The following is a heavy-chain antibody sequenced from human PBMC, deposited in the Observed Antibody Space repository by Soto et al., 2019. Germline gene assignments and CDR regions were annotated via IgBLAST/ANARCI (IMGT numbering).Heavy chain of an antibody. CDR2: INSNSGGT. J-gene: IGHJ4*02. CDR3: SRDGLGFGELPYYFDY. V-gene: IGHV1-2*02. Sequence: VASVKVSCKASGYTFTGHYMHWVRQAPGQGLEWMGWINSNSGGTNYAQKFQGRVTMTRDTSISTAYMELRSLRCDDTAVYYCSRDGLGFGELPYYFDYWGQGTLVTVSS. CDR1: GYTFTGHY. D-gene: IGHD3-10*01.